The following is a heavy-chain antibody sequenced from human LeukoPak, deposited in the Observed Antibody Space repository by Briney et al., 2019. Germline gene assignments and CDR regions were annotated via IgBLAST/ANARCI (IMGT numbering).Heavy chain of an antibody. CDR2: ISGSGVST. D-gene: IGHD6-19*01. Sequence: GGSLRLSCAASGFTFSSYAMSWVRQAPGKGLEWVSAISGSGVSTYYADSVKGRFTISRDNSKKTLFLQMNSLRAEDTAVYYCAKDARRTNGWYFFDYWGQGTLVTVSS. CDR1: GFTFSSYA. J-gene: IGHJ4*02. V-gene: IGHV3-23*01. CDR3: AKDARRTNGWYFFDY.